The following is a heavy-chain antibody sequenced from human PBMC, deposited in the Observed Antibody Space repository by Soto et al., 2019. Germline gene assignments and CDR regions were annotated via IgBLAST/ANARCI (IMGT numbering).Heavy chain of an antibody. CDR2: IGFAGDP. D-gene: IGHD3-3*01. CDR1: GFSFNNYD. CDR3: ARGSFGARIFLAYMDV. J-gene: IGHJ6*03. V-gene: IGHV3-13*05. Sequence: EVQLVESGGGLVQPGGSLRLSCAASGFSFNNYDMHWVRQVAGKGLEWVSAIGFAGDPFYTDSVKGRFTISRENAKDSLCLQMNNLRGGDTAVYYFARGSFGARIFLAYMDVWGRGTTVAVPS.